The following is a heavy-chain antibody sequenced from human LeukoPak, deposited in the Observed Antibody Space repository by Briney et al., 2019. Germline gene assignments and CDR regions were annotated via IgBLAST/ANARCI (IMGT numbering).Heavy chain of an antibody. J-gene: IGHJ6*03. V-gene: IGHV3-30*02. CDR2: MGYEGSNK. Sequence: GSLRLSCAASGFTFSSYGMRWVRQAPGKGLEWVAFMGYEGSNKYNADSVKGRFTISRDNSKNTLYLQMSSLRPEDTAMYYCAKASTAASTADVTSYTHFYYMDVWGTGTTVTVSS. CDR1: GFTFSSYG. D-gene: IGHD6-13*01. CDR3: AKASTAASTADVTSYTHFYYMDV.